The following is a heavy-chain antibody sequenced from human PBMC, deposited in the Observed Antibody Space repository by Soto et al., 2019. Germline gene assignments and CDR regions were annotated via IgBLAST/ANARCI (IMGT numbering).Heavy chain of an antibody. D-gene: IGHD1-1*01. J-gene: IGHJ4*02. CDR1: GYAFTTYG. V-gene: IGHV1-18*01. Sequence: QVHLVQSGAEVKKPGASVKVSCQASGYAFTTYGITWVRQAPGPGLEWMGWISAHNGNTNYAQKLQGRVTVTRDTSTSTAYMELRSLRSDDTAVYYCARGRYGDYWGQGALVTVSS. CDR2: ISAHNGNT. CDR3: ARGRYGDY.